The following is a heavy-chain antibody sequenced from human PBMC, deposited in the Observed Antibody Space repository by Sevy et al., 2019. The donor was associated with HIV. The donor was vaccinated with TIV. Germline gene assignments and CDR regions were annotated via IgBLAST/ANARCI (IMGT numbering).Heavy chain of an antibody. Sequence: GGSLRLSCAASGFTFSSYAMSWVRQAPGKGLEWVSAISGSGGSTYYADSVKGRFTISRDNSKNTLYLQMNSLRAEDTAVYYRANHADIQARVQGVQTWGKGTLVTVSS. CDR1: GFTFSSYA. CDR2: ISGSGGST. CDR3: ANHADIQARVQGVQT. J-gene: IGHJ5*02. D-gene: IGHD3-10*01. V-gene: IGHV3-23*01.